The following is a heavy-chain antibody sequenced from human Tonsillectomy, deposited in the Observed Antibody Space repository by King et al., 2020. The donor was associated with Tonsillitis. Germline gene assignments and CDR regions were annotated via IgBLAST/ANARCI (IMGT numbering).Heavy chain of an antibody. D-gene: IGHD3-16*01. CDR2: IRYDGINK. J-gene: IGHJ4*02. CDR3: AKDLLSVFIITRAFDY. V-gene: IGHV3-30*02. Sequence: HVQLVESGGGVVQPGGSLRLSCAASGFTFSSYGMHWVRQAPGKGLEWVAFIRYDGINKYYADSVKGRFTISRDNSENTLYLQMNSLRADDTAVYYCAKDLLSVFIITRAFDYWGQGTLVTVSS. CDR1: GFTFSSYG.